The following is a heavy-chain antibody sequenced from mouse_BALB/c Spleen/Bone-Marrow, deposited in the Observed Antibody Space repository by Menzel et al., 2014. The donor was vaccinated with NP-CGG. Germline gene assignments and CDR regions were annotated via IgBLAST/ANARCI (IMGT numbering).Heavy chain of an antibody. J-gene: IGHJ4*01. CDR3: ARYPSYYYGYAMDY. V-gene: IGHV5-9*03. D-gene: IGHD1-1*01. CDR2: ISSGGGNT. CDR1: GFTFSSYT. Sequence: EVQLVESGGGIVKPGGSLKLSCAASGFTFSSYTMSWVRQTPEKRLEWVATISSGGGNTYYPDSVKGRFTISRDNAKNNLYLQMSSLRSEDTALYYCARYPSYYYGYAMDYWGQGTSVTVSS.